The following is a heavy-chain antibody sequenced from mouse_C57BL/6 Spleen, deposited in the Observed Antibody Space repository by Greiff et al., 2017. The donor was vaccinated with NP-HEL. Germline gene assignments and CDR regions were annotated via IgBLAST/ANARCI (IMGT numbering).Heavy chain of an antibody. V-gene: IGHV1-80*01. CDR2: IYPGDGDT. CDR1: GYAFSSYW. D-gene: IGHD2-5*01. J-gene: IGHJ4*01. CDR3: AGYSNYVDAMDY. Sequence: QVQLQQSGAELVKPGASVKISCKASGYAFSSYWMNWVKQRPGKGLEWIGQIYPGDGDTNYNGKFKGKATLTADKSSSTAYMQLSSLTSEDSAVYFCAGYSNYVDAMDYWGQGTSVTVSS.